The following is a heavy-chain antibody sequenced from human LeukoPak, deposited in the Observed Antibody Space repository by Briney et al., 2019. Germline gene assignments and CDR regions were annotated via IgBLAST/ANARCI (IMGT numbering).Heavy chain of an antibody. Sequence: ASVKVSCKASGYTFTSYYMHWVRQAPGQGLEWMGIINPSGGSTSYAQKFQGRVTMTRDTSTSTVYMELSSLRSEDTAVYDCARDLVVEKPSDYFDYWGQGTLVTVSS. D-gene: IGHD2-21*01. CDR2: INPSGGST. CDR1: GYTFTSYY. CDR3: ARDLVVEKPSDYFDY. V-gene: IGHV1-46*01. J-gene: IGHJ4*02.